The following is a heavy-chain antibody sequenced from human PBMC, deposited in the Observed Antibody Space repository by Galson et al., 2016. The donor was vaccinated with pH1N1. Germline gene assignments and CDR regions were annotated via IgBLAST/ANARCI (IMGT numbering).Heavy chain of an antibody. CDR1: GYTFTNYW. Sequence: QSGAEVKKPGESLKISCRASGYTFTNYWIGWVRQVPGKGLEWMAIIYPGDSDARYSPSFQGRVTISADKSISTAYLHWSSLKASDTAIYYCARPQSLETPAFFFDSWGRGTLVTVSS. J-gene: IGHJ4*02. CDR3: ARPQSLETPAFFFDS. CDR2: IYPGDSDA. D-gene: IGHD2/OR15-2a*01. V-gene: IGHV5-51*03.